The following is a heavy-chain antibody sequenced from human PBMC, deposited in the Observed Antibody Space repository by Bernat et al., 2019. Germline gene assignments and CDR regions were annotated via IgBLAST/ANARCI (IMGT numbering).Heavy chain of an antibody. J-gene: IGHJ3*02. V-gene: IGHV3-23*04. Sequence: EVQLVESGGGLVQPGGSLRPSCAAPGSTFTSYAMSWVAPPPGRGLEWVSAISGGGGGPYYADPVKGRFTISRDNSKNTLYLQMNSLRAEDTAVYYCAKDGFMVRGVTLDSDAFDIWGQGTMVTVSS. CDR2: ISGGGGGP. CDR1: GSTFTSYA. D-gene: IGHD3-10*01. CDR3: AKDGFMVRGVTLDSDAFDI.